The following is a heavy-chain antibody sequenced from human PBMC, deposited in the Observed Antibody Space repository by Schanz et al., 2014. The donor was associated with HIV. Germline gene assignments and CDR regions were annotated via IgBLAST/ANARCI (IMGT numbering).Heavy chain of an antibody. Sequence: QVQLQQWGAGLLKPSETLSLTCAVYGGSLNGYYWTWIRQPPGKGLEWIGEINHSGSTNYNPSLKSRVTISVDTSESQFSLKLNSVTAADTALYYCARAPAVGVFDFWGQGTLVTVSS. J-gene: IGHJ4*02. D-gene: IGHD2-15*01. CDR2: INHSGST. V-gene: IGHV4-34*01. CDR3: ARAPAVGVFDF. CDR1: GGSLNGYY.